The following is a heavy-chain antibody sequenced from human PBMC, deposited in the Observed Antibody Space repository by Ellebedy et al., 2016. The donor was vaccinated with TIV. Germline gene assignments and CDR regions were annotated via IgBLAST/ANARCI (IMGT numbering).Heavy chain of an antibody. CDR1: GFSLSTSGMC. V-gene: IGHV2-70*01. J-gene: IGHJ6*02. Sequence: SGPTLVKPTQTLTLTCTFSGFSLSTSGMCVSWIRQPPGKALEWLALIDWDDDKYYSTSLKTRLTISKDTSKNQVVLTMTNMDPVDTATYYCARITVDILTGYYDSMDVWGQGTTVTVSS. CDR2: IDWDDDK. D-gene: IGHD3-9*01. CDR3: ARITVDILTGYYDSMDV.